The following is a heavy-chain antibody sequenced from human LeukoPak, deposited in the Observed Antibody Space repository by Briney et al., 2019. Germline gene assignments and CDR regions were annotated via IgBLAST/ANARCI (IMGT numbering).Heavy chain of an antibody. CDR3: ARVISGRIVALNWFDP. J-gene: IGHJ5*02. Sequence: ASVKVSCKASGGTFSSYAITWVRQAPGQGLEWMGGIIPIFGTANYAQKFQGRVTITTDESTSTAYMELSSLRSEDTAVYYCARVISGRIVALNWFDPWAREPWSPSPQ. V-gene: IGHV1-69*05. D-gene: IGHD3-22*01. CDR1: GGTFSSYA. CDR2: IIPIFGTA.